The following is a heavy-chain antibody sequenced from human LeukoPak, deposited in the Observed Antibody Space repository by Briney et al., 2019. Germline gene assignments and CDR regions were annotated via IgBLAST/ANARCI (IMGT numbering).Heavy chain of an antibody. D-gene: IGHD1-26*01. V-gene: IGHV3-48*01. CDR2: ITSSRSAT. Sequence: GGSLRLSCAASGFTFSDYTMNWIRQAPGKGLEWVSYITSSRSATYYADSVKGRLTISRDNGKNSLYLQMHSLRAADTAVYYCARMYTGSYGPYYFMDVWGKGTTVTVSS. J-gene: IGHJ6*03. CDR3: ARMYTGSYGPYYFMDV. CDR1: GFTFSDYT.